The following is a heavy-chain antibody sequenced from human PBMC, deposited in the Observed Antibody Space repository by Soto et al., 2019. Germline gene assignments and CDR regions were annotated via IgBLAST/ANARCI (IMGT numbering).Heavy chain of an antibody. V-gene: IGHV3-30*18. D-gene: IGHD1-1*01. CDR2: ISHDGSNK. J-gene: IGHJ6*02. CDR3: AKRIDRTNELSYGMDV. Sequence: GGSLRLSCAASGFTFSSYGMHWVRQAPGKGLEWVAVISHDGSNKYYADSVKGRFTISRDNSKNTLYLQMNSLRAEDTAVYYCAKRIDRTNELSYGMDVWGQGTTVTVSS. CDR1: GFTFSSYG.